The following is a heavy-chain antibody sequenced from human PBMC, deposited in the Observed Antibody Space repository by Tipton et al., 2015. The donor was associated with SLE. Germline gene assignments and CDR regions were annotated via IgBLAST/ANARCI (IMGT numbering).Heavy chain of an antibody. D-gene: IGHD2-15*01. CDR2: IYHTGST. CDR1: GDPITNFY. CDR3: ARAPLGYWSGRGYGYFDY. J-gene: IGHJ4*02. V-gene: IGHV4-59*01. Sequence: TLSLTCTVSGDPITNFYWGWIRQPPGKGPECIGYIYHTGSTRLNPSLESRVTMSVDTSKNQFSLKLSSVTAADTATYYCARAPLGYWSGRGYGYFDYWGQGSLVTVSA.